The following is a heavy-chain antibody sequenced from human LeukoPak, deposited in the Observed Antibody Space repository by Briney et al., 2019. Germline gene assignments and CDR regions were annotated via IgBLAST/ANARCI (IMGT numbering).Heavy chain of an antibody. CDR1: GYTFSDYY. Sequence: ASVKVSCKASGYTFSDYYMHWVRQAPGQGLEWMGWINPDSGGTKYAQKFQDGVTMTSDTSISTAYMELSRLRSDDTAVCYCARDHLLFRQPPNWFDPWGQGTLVTVSS. CDR2: INPDSGGT. J-gene: IGHJ5*02. V-gene: IGHV1-2*02. D-gene: IGHD1-14*01. CDR3: ARDHLLFRQPPNWFDP.